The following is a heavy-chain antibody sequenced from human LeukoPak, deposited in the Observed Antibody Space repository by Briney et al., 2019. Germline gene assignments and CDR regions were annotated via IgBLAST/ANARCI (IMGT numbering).Heavy chain of an antibody. D-gene: IGHD3-10*01. Sequence: KPSETLSLTCTVSGGSISSYYWSWIRQPAGKGLEWIGRIYTSGSTNYNPSLKSRVTMSVDTSKNQFSLKLSSVTAADTAVYYCARDDGLHHYGSGSRMEGTRGGEFDPWGQGTLVTVSS. CDR2: IYTSGST. V-gene: IGHV4-4*07. CDR3: ARDDGLHHYGSGSRMEGTRGGEFDP. J-gene: IGHJ5*02. CDR1: GGSISSYY.